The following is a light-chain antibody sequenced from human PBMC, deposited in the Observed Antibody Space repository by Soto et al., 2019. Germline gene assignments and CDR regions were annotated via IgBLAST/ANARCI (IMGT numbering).Light chain of an antibody. CDR1: QSVSSSY. J-gene: IGKJ4*01. CDR2: GTS. Sequence: EIVLTQSPGTLSLSPGERATLSCRASQSVSSSYLVWYQQRPGQPPRLLIYGTSNRAAGIPDRFTGTGSGTDFTLTIYRLEPEDSAVYYCQQYGSSALTFGGGTKGEIK. CDR3: QQYGSSALT. V-gene: IGKV3-20*01.